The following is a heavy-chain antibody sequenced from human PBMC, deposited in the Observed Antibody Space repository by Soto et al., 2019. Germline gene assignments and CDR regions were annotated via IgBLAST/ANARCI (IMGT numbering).Heavy chain of an antibody. Sequence: GGSLRLSCAASGFTFSNAWMSRVRQAPGKGLEWVGRIKSKTDGGTTDYAAPGKGRFTISRDDSKNTLYLQMNSLKTEDTAVYYCTTAGSWELMDFDIWGQGTMVTVSS. V-gene: IGHV3-15*01. CDR2: IKSKTDGGTT. CDR1: GFTFSNAW. CDR3: TTAGSWELMDFDI. J-gene: IGHJ3*02. D-gene: IGHD1-26*01.